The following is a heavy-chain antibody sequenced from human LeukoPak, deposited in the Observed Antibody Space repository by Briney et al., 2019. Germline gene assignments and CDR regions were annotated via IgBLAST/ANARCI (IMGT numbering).Heavy chain of an antibody. Sequence: ASVTVSCKASGYTFTSYGISWVRQAPGQRLEWMGWINAGNGNTNYSQKFQGRVTITRDTSASTAYMELSSLRSEDTAVYYCARALMYHYYYGMDVWGQGTTVTVSS. CDR2: INAGNGNT. J-gene: IGHJ6*02. D-gene: IGHD2-8*01. V-gene: IGHV1-3*01. CDR3: ARALMYHYYYGMDV. CDR1: GYTFTSYG.